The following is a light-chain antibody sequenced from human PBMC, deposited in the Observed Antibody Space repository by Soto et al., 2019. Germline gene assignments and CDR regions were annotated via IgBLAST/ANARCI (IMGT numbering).Light chain of an antibody. V-gene: IGKV1-39*01. J-gene: IGKJ1*01. Sequence: DVQITQYPFTLSASVGDRVTIPFRASQSISSWLAWYQQKPGKAPKLLIYAASSLQSGVPSRFSGSGSGTDFTLTISSLQPEDFATYYCQQSYSTTWTFGQGTKV. CDR2: AAS. CDR3: QQSYSTTWT. CDR1: QSISSW.